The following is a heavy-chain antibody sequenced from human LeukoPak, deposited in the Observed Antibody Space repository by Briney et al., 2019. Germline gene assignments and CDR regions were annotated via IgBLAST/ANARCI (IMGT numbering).Heavy chain of an antibody. D-gene: IGHD3-9*01. Sequence: SETLSPTCTVSGGSISSYYWSWIRQPAGKGLEWIGRIYTSGSTNYNPSLKSRVTMSVDTSKNQFSLKLSSVTAADTAVYYCALVSTYYDILTGYYDAFDIWGQGTMVTVSS. J-gene: IGHJ3*02. CDR1: GGSISSYY. CDR3: ALVSTYYDILTGYYDAFDI. CDR2: IYTSGST. V-gene: IGHV4-4*07.